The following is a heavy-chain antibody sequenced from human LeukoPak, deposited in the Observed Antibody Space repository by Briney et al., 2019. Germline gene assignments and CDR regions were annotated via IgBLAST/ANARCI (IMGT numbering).Heavy chain of an antibody. J-gene: IGHJ5*02. Sequence: GASVKVSCKASGYTFTGYGISWVRQAPGQGLEWMGWISAYNGNTNYAQKLQGRVTMTTDTSTSTAYMELRSLRSDDTAVYYCARDDDILTGAVAFDPWGQGTLVTVSS. CDR3: ARDDDILTGAVAFDP. V-gene: IGHV1-18*01. CDR2: ISAYNGNT. D-gene: IGHD3-9*01. CDR1: GYTFTGYG.